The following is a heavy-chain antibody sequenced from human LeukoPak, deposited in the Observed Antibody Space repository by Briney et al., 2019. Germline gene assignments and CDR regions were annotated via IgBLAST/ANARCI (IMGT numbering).Heavy chain of an antibody. J-gene: IGHJ5*02. CDR1: GGSFSDYQ. D-gene: IGHD3-10*01. CDR3: AKAVFSTMVRGVSLPHWFDP. V-gene: IGHV4-34*01. Sequence: NPSETLSLTCAVSGGSFSDYQWNWIRQSPGKGLEWIGEISHSGTTTYNPSLKSRVTISVDTSKNQFSLKLRSVTAADTAVYYCAKAVFSTMVRGVSLPHWFDPWGQGTLVTVSS. CDR2: ISHSGTT.